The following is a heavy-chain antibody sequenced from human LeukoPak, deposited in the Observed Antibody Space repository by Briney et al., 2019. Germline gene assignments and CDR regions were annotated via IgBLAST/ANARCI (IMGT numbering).Heavy chain of an antibody. Sequence: GASLRLSCAASGFTFSSYAMSRVRQAPGKGLEWVSAISGSGGSTYYADSVKGRFTISRDNSKNTLYLQMNSLSAEETAVYYCAKERYCSGGSCPTWFDYWGQGTLVPVSS. CDR2: ISGSGGST. V-gene: IGHV3-23*01. CDR1: GFTFSSYA. CDR3: AKERYCSGGSCPTWFDY. J-gene: IGHJ4*02. D-gene: IGHD2-15*01.